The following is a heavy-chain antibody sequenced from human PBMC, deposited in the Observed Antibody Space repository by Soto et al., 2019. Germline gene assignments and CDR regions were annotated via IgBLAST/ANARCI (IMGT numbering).Heavy chain of an antibody. CDR2: INAGNGNT. V-gene: IGHV1-3*01. Sequence: ASVKVSCTASGYTFTSYAMHWVRQAPGQRLEWMGWINAGNGNTKYSQKFQGRVTITRDTSASTAYMELSSLRSEDTAVYYCASVKQQLVRNGMDVWGQGTTVTVSS. CDR1: GYTFTSYA. D-gene: IGHD6-13*01. J-gene: IGHJ6*02. CDR3: ASVKQQLVRNGMDV.